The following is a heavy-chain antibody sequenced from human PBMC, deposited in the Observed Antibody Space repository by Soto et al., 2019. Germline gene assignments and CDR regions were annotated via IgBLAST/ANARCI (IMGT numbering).Heavy chain of an antibody. CDR1: GYTFTSYG. J-gene: IGHJ3*02. CDR2: ISAYNGNT. D-gene: IGHD3-9*01. Sequence: ASVKVSCKASGYTFTSYGISWVRQAPGQGLEWMGWISAYNGNTNYAQKLQGGVTMTTDTSTSTAYMELRSLRSDDTAVYYCARDRRYQRSHYDILTGYQNDAFDIWGQGTMVTVSS. CDR3: ARDRRYQRSHYDILTGYQNDAFDI. V-gene: IGHV1-18*01.